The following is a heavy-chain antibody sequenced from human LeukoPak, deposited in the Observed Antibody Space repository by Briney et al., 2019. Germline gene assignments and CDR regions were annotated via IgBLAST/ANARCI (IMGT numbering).Heavy chain of an antibody. V-gene: IGHV4-34*01. J-gene: IGHJ5*02. CDR3: ARGGRTYYDFWTWFDP. Sequence: SETLSLTCAVYGGSFSGYYWSWIRQPPGKGLEWIGEINHSGGTNYNPSLKSRVTISVDTSKNQFSLKLSSVTAADTAVYYCARGGRTYYDFWTWFDPWGQGTLVTVSS. D-gene: IGHD3-3*01. CDR1: GGSFSGYY. CDR2: INHSGGT.